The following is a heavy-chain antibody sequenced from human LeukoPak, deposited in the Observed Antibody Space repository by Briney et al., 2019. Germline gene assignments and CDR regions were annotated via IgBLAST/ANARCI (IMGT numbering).Heavy chain of an antibody. J-gene: IGHJ4*02. Sequence: SQTLSLTCTVSGGSISSGDDYWSWIRQPPGKGLEWIGYIYYSGSTYYNPSLRSRVTISVDTSKNQFSLKLSSVTAADTAVYYCARREAVVTRSFDYWGQGTLVTVSS. V-gene: IGHV4-30-4*08. CDR3: ARREAVVTRSFDY. CDR1: GGSISSGDDY. CDR2: IYYSGST. D-gene: IGHD4-23*01.